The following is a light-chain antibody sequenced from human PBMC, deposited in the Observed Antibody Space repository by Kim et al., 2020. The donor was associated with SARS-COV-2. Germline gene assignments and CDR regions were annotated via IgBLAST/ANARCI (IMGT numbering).Light chain of an antibody. CDR3: QQYYRDPPT. CDR2: AAS. J-gene: IGKJ3*01. CDR1: ESVRSY. V-gene: IGKV1-8*01. Sequence: SASRGDRVTLACRASESVRSYLAWYQQKPGKAPNLLVYAASTLQTGVPSRFSGSGFGTNFTLTISCLQSEDFASYYCQQYYRDPPTFGPGTKVDIK.